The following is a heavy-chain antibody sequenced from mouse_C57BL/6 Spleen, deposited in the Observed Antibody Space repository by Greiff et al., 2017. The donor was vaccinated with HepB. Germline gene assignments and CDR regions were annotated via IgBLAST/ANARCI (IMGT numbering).Heavy chain of an antibody. D-gene: IGHD2-5*01. J-gene: IGHJ3*01. CDR2: IDPENGDT. V-gene: IGHV14-4*01. Sequence: DVQLVESGAELVRPGASVKLSCTASGFNIKDDYMHWVKQRPEQGLEWIGWIDPENGDTEYASKFQGKATITADTSSNTAYLQLSSLTSEDTAVYYCTTSYSNYDAYWGQGTLVTVSA. CDR1: GFNIKDDY. CDR3: TTSYSNYDAY.